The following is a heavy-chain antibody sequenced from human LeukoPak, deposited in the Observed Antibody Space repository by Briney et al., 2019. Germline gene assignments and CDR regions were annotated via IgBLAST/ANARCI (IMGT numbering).Heavy chain of an antibody. Sequence: GGSLRLSCAASRFTFTDYWMSWVRQAPGKGLEWVASIKQDGSVEYYMDSVKGRFTISRDNDKTSLFLQMNSLRVEDTAEYYCARRGGGAPLDYWGQGTLVTVSS. D-gene: IGHD3-16*01. CDR1: RFTFTDYW. J-gene: IGHJ4*02. CDR2: IKQDGSVE. V-gene: IGHV3-7*01. CDR3: ARRGGGAPLDY.